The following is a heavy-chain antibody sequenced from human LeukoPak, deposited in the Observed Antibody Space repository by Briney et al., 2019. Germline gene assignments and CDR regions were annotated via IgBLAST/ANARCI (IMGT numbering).Heavy chain of an antibody. V-gene: IGHV3-66*02. J-gene: IGHJ4*02. CDR1: GFTVSSNY. CDR2: ISTSGST. Sequence: PGGSLRLSCAASGFTVSSNYMSWVRQAPGKGLEWVSVISTSGSTYYADSVKGRFTISRDNSKNTLYLQMHSLRPEDTAVYYCARSLYYYDSSGYYYYWGQGTLDTVSS. D-gene: IGHD3-22*01. CDR3: ARSLYYYDSSGYYYY.